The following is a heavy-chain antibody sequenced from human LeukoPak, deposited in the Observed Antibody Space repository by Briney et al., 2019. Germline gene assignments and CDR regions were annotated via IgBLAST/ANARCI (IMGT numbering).Heavy chain of an antibody. J-gene: IGHJ6*04. V-gene: IGHV3-23*01. CDR3: AKSPSDSGWVYYGMDV. CDR2: ISGSGGTT. D-gene: IGHD6-19*01. CDR1: GFTFSSYA. Sequence: PGGSLRLSCAASGFTFSSYAMSWVRQAPGKGLEWVSAISGSGGTTYYPDSVKGRFTISRDNSKNTLYLQMNSLRAEDTAVYYCAKSPSDSGWVYYGMDVWGKGTTVTVSS.